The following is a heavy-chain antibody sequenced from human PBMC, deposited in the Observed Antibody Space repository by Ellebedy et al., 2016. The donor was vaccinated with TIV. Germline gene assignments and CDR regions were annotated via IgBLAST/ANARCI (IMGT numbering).Heavy chain of an antibody. D-gene: IGHD3-3*01. CDR1: GASMTKLL. Sequence: SETLSLTXSVSGASMTKLLLTWIRQPAGKGLQWIGRIYASGSDRYNPSLESQVTMSVDTSRNRFSLKVTSVTAADTGMYYCATSPIDFWSDPGLFYIDQWGQGILVTVSS. CDR3: ATSPIDFWSDPGLFYIDQ. J-gene: IGHJ4*02. CDR2: IYASGSD. V-gene: IGHV4-4*07.